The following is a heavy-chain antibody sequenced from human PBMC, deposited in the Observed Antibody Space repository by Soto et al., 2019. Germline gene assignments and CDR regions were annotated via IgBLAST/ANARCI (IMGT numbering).Heavy chain of an antibody. CDR1: GGSSNGYY. CDR3: ARAPDKYYFDS. V-gene: IGHV4-34*01. J-gene: IGHJ4*02. CDR2: INHSGST. Sequence: SETLSLTCAVYGGSSNGYYWTWIRQPPGKGPEWIGDINHSGSTNYHPSLKSRVTISVDTSKNQFSLKLRSVTAADMAVFYCARAPDKYYFDSWGQGTLVTVSS.